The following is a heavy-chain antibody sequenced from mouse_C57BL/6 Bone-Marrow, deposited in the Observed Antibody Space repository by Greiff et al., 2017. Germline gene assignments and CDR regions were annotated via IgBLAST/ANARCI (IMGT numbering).Heavy chain of an antibody. Sequence: QVQLQQPGAELVKPGASVKLSCKASGYTFTSYWMHWVKQRPGQGLEWIGMIHPNSGSTNYNEKFKSKATLTVDKSSSTAYMQLSSLTSEDSAVYYCARRGEDYAMDYWGQGTSVTVSS. J-gene: IGHJ4*01. CDR1: GYTFTSYW. CDR3: ARRGEDYAMDY. V-gene: IGHV1-64*01. CDR2: IHPNSGST.